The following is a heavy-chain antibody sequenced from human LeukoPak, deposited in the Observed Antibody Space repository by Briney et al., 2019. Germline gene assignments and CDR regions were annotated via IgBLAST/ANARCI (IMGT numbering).Heavy chain of an antibody. CDR2: INHSGYT. J-gene: IGHJ4*02. Sequence: SETLSPTCAVYGESSFSSYYWSWIRQTPGGALEWIGEINHSGYTNYNPSLKSRVTLSIDTSKNQFSLRLNSVTAADTAVYHCSRQVVGNDYWGQGTLVTVSS. CDR3: SRQVVGNDY. CDR1: GESSFSSYY. D-gene: IGHD3-22*01. V-gene: IGHV4-34*01.